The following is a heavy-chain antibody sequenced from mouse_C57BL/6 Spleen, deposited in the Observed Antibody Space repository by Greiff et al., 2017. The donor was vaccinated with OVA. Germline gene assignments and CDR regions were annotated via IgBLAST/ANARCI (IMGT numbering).Heavy chain of an antibody. CDR2: IVPDDGDT. CDR3: TARGAWFAY. CDR1: GFNFKDYY. V-gene: IGHV14-1*01. J-gene: IGHJ3*01. Sequence: VQLQQSGAELVRPGASVKLSCTASGFNFKDYYMHWVKQRPEQGLEWIGRIVPDDGDTDYAPKFQGKATITADTSSNTAYLQLSSLTSEDTAVYYCTARGAWFAYWGQGTLVTVSA.